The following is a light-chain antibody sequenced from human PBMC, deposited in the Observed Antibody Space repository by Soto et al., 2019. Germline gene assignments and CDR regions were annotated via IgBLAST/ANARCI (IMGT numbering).Light chain of an antibody. V-gene: IGKV3-20*01. Sequence: EIVLTQSPGSLSLSPGERATLSCRASQSVDSSFFAWYQQKPGQAPRLLIYGASNRATGIPDRFSGRGSGTDFTLTITVLEPEDFAVYYCQLYVSSVTFGQGTKVEIK. J-gene: IGKJ1*01. CDR1: QSVDSSF. CDR3: QLYVSSVT. CDR2: GAS.